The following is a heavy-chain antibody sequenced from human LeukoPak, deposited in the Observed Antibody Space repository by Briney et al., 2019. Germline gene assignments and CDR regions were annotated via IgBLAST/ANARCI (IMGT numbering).Heavy chain of an antibody. CDR2: IYTSGST. V-gene: IGHV4-61*02. CDR1: GGSISSGSYY. D-gene: IGHD2-2*01. CDR3: ARDREDIVVVPAAMGNYYYYGMDV. J-gene: IGHJ6*02. Sequence: SQTLSLTCTVSGGSISSGSYYWSWIRQPAGKGLEWIGRIYTSGSTNYNPSLKSRVTISVDTSKNQFSLKPSSVTAADTAVYYCARDREDIVVVPAAMGNYYYYGMDVWGQGTTVTVSS.